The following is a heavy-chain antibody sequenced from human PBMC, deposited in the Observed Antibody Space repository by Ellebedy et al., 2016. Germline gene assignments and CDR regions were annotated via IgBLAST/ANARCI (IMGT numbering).Heavy chain of an antibody. CDR3: ARVARRHYYGSGSFPLGY. D-gene: IGHD3-10*01. CDR1: GYTFTSYY. Sequence: ASVKVSCKASGYTFTSYYMHWVRQAPGQGLEWMGWMNPNSGNTGYAQKFQGRVTMTRNTSISTAYMELSSLRSEDTAVYYCARVARRHYYGSGSFPLGYWGQGTLVTVSS. CDR2: MNPNSGNT. J-gene: IGHJ4*02. V-gene: IGHV1-8*02.